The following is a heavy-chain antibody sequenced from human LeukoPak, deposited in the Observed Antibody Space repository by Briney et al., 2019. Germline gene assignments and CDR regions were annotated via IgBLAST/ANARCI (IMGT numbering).Heavy chain of an antibody. CDR2: IDPSDSYT. V-gene: IGHV5-10-1*01. CDR3: ASPVTTSPNSQGYYYYGMDV. J-gene: IGHJ6*02. D-gene: IGHD4-11*01. CDR1: GYSFTSYW. Sequence: GESLKISCKGSGYSFTSYWISWVRQMPGKGLEWMGRIDPSDSYTNYSPSFQGHVTISADKSISTAYLQWSSLKASDTAMYYCASPVTTSPNSQGYYYYGMDVWGQGTTVTVPS.